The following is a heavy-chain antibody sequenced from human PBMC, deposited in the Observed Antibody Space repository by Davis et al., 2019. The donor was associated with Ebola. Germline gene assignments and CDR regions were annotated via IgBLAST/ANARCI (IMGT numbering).Heavy chain of an antibody. D-gene: IGHD3-10*01. CDR2: ITGDGYNT. V-gene: IGHV3-23*01. J-gene: IGHJ4*02. Sequence: SCKASGYSFTDDGISWVRQAPGKGLEWVSIITGDGYNTKYADSVKGRFTISRDNSKNTLYLQMNSLRVDDTAVYYCAKGSGSGSYPGRTVDHWGQGTLVTVSS. CDR1: GYSFTDDG. CDR3: AKGSGSGSYPGRTVDH.